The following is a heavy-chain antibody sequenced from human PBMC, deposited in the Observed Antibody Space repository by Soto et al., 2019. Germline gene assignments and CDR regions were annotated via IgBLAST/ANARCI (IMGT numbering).Heavy chain of an antibody. CDR2: IYHSGST. Sequence: SETLSLTCTVSGASISRYYWSWIRQPPGKGLEWIGYIYHSGSTYYNPSLKSRVTISVDRSKNQFSLKLSSVTAADTAVYYCARDQSFDRNYYYGIDVWGQGTTVTVSS. CDR3: ARDQSFDRNYYYGIDV. J-gene: IGHJ6*02. V-gene: IGHV4-59*12. CDR1: GASISRYY.